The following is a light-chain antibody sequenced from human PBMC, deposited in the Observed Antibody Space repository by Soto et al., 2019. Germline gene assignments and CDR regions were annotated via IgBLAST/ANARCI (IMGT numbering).Light chain of an antibody. CDR1: HDISTY. V-gene: IGKV1-9*01. CDR3: QQYSSYST. Sequence: DIQLTQSPSLLSASVGDRVTITVRASHDISTYLAWYQQKPGKAPKLMIYDASTLHSGVPSRFSGGGSGTDFTLTISSLQPDDFATYYCQQYSSYSTFGQGTKVDIK. J-gene: IGKJ1*01. CDR2: DAS.